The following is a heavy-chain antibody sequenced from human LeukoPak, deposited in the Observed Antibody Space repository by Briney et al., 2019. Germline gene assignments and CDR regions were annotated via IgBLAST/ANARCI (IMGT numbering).Heavy chain of an antibody. Sequence: KPSETLSLTCTVSGGSISSGGYYWSWIRQHPGKGLEWIGYIYYSGSTYYNPSLKSRVTISVDTSKNQFSLKLSSVTAADTAVYYCARTSITMIVVVFDYWGQGTLVTVSS. D-gene: IGHD3-22*01. CDR3: ARTSITMIVVVFDY. CDR2: IYYSGST. CDR1: GGSISSGGYY. V-gene: IGHV4-31*03. J-gene: IGHJ4*02.